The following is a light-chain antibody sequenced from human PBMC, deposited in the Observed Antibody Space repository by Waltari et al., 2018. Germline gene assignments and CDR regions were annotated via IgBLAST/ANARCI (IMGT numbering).Light chain of an antibody. V-gene: IGLV2-23*02. CDR2: EAS. J-gene: IGLJ2*01. CDR3: CSYTTSDTFV. Sequence: QSALTQPASVSGSPGQSITISCTGTSSDVGSYNFVTWYQQHPGKAPKLMIYEASKRPSGVSNRFSGSKSGNTSSLTIAGLQAEDEADYYCCSYTTSDTFVFGGGTKLTVL. CDR1: SSDVGSYNF.